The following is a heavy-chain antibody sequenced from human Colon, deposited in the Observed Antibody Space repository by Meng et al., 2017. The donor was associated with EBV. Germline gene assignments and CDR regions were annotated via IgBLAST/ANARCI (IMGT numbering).Heavy chain of an antibody. Sequence: QVQLQQWGAGRLKPSXXLSLSCAVYGGSFRGYYWTWIRQPPGKGLEWVAEINYSGNTNYSPSLKSRVTISIDTSKNQFSLKLSSVTAADTAIYYCARRLAALDYWGQGTLVTVSS. CDR3: ARRLAALDY. V-gene: IGHV4-34*01. CDR1: GGSFRGYY. J-gene: IGHJ4*02. D-gene: IGHD6-19*01. CDR2: INYSGNT.